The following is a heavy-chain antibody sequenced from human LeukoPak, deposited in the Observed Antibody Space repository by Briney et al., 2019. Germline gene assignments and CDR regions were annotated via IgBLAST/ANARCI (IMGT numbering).Heavy chain of an antibody. J-gene: IGHJ4*02. CDR2: IYYSGST. D-gene: IGHD3-22*01. V-gene: IGHV4-59*08. Sequence: SETLSLTCTVSGGSISSYYWSWIRQPPGKGLEWIGYIYYSGSTNYNPSLKSRVTISVDTSKNQFSLKLSSVTAADTAVYYCARSRAYYYDSSGYRVFDYWGQGTLVTVSS. CDR3: ARSRAYYYDSSGYRVFDY. CDR1: GGSISSYY.